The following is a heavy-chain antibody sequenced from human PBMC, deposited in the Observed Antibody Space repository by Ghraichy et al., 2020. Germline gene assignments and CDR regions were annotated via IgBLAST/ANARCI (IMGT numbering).Heavy chain of an antibody. J-gene: IGHJ4*02. V-gene: IGHV3-64D*06. CDR1: GFTFKNYA. CDR2: LNSDGDST. D-gene: IGHD3-10*01. CDR3: VKDQESCYGSGRNS. Sequence: GGSLRLSCSASGFTFKNYAMHWVRQAPGKGLEYVSALNSDGDSTYYADAVKGRFTISRDNSMNMLYLQMSNLRREDTATYYCVKDQESCYGSGRNSWGQGTLVAVSS.